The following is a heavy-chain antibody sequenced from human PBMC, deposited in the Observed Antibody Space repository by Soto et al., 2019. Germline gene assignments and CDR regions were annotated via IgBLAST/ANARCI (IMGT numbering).Heavy chain of an antibody. CDR2: IIPIFGTA. J-gene: IGHJ6*02. CDR3: ARPRRGYSGYDYDPYYYGMDV. Sequence: SVKVSCKASGGTFSSYAISWVRRAPGQGLEWMGGIIPIFGTANYAQKFQGRVTITADESTSTAYMELSSLRSEDTAVYYCARPRRGYSGYDYDPYYYGMDVWGQGTTVTVSS. D-gene: IGHD5-12*01. CDR1: GGTFSSYA. V-gene: IGHV1-69*13.